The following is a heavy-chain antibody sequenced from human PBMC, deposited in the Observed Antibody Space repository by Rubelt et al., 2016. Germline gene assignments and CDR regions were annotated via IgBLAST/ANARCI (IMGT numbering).Heavy chain of an antibody. CDR3: ARDLYKGPRWLVAY. V-gene: IGHV1-2*07. J-gene: IGHJ4*02. CDR1: GYTFTGYY. D-gene: IGHD6-19*01. CDR2: INPHSGGT. Sequence: QVQLVQSGAEVKKPGASVKISCKASGYTFTGYYMHWVRQAPGQGLEWMGWINPHSGGTNYAHKFQGRVTMTRDTAISTAYMELSRLRSDDTAVYYCARDLYKGPRWLVAYWGQGTLVTVSS.